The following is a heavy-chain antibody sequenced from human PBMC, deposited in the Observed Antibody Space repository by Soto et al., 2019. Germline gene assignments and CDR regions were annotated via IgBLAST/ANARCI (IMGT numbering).Heavy chain of an antibody. V-gene: IGHV4-34*01. Sequence: SETLSLTCAVYGVSFSGYYWRWIRQPPGKGLEWIGEINHSGSTNYNPSLKSRVTISVDTSKNQFSLKLSSVTAADTAVYYCARGSPNCSGGSCSLDFDYWGQGTLVTVSS. CDR1: GVSFSGYY. J-gene: IGHJ4*02. D-gene: IGHD2-15*01. CDR3: ARGSPNCSGGSCSLDFDY. CDR2: INHSGST.